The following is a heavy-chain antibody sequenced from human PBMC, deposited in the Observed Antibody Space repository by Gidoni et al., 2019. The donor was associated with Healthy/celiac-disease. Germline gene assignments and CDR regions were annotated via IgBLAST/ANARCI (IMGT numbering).Heavy chain of an antibody. J-gene: IGHJ6*02. D-gene: IGHD3-9*01. Sequence: QVQLQESGPGLVKPSQTLSLPCTVSGGSIRSGGYYWSWIRQHPGKGLEWIGYIYYSGSTYDNPSRKSRVTISVDTSKNQFSLKLSSVTAADTAVYYCARGAPGGYFDWFPGGYGMDVWGQGTTVTVSS. CDR2: IYYSGST. CDR1: GGSIRSGGYY. CDR3: ARGAPGGYFDWFPGGYGMDV. V-gene: IGHV4-31*03.